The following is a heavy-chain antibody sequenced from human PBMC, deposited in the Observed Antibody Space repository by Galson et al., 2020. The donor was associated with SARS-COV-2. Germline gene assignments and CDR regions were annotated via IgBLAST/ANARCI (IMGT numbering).Heavy chain of an antibody. J-gene: IGHJ3*02. CDR3: AHRHGCSGGSCDSDAFDI. Sequence: SGPTPVKPTQTLTLTCTFSGFSLSTSGVGVGWIRQPPGKALEWLALIYWDDDKRYSQSLKSRLTITKATSKNQVVLTMTNMDPVDTATYYGAHRHGCSGGSCDSDAFDIWGQGAMVTVSS. V-gene: IGHV2-5*02. CDR1: GFSLSTSGVG. CDR2: IYWDDDK. D-gene: IGHD2-15*01.